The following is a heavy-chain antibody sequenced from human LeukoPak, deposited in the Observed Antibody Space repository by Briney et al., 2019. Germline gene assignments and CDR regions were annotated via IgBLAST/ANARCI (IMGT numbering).Heavy chain of an antibody. CDR1: GFTFSSYG. J-gene: IGHJ4*02. D-gene: IGHD3-10*01. V-gene: IGHV3-30*18. CDR3: AKAFAGSGSQLDY. CDR2: TSYDGSNR. Sequence: PGRSLRLSCAASGFTFSSYGMHWVRQAPGKGLEWVAATSYDGSNRHYADSVKGRFTISRDNSKNTLYLQINSLRAEDTAVYYCAKAFAGSGSQLDYWGQGTLVTVSS.